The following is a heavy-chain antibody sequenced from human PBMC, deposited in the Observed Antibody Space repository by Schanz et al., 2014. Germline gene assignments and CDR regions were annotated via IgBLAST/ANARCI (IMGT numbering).Heavy chain of an antibody. CDR1: GGSISSSNYY. D-gene: IGHD3-9*01. CDR2: IYYSGST. V-gene: IGHV4-39*01. CDR3: ARQFYDILTGYWFPYYFDY. J-gene: IGHJ4*02. Sequence: QLQLQESGPGLVKPSETLSLTCTVSGGSISSSNYYWGWIRQPPGKGLEWIESIYYSGSTYYNPSFKSRVPTSVDTSKNQFSRKLSSVPAADTAVYYCARQFYDILTGYWFPYYFDYWGQGTLVTVSS.